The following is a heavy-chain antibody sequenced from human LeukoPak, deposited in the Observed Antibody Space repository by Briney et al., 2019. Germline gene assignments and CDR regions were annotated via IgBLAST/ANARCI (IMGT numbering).Heavy chain of an antibody. J-gene: IGHJ4*02. Sequence: ASVKDSCKVSGYTLTELSMHWVRQAPGKGLEWMGGFDPEDGETIYAQKFQGRVTMTEDTSTDTAYMELSSLRSEDTALYYCAKDRSTWGGIFDYWGQGTLVTVSS. CDR1: GYTLTELS. CDR3: AKDRSTWGGIFDY. CDR2: FDPEDGET. D-gene: IGHD3-16*01. V-gene: IGHV1-24*01.